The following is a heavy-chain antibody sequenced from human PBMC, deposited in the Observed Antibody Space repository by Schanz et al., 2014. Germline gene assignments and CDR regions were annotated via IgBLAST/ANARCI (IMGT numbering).Heavy chain of an antibody. V-gene: IGHV4-4*02. D-gene: IGHD2-2*01. CDR2: IHHSGST. CDR3: ARGEWSTSQFDY. CDR1: GGSISSGVW. J-gene: IGHJ4*01. Sequence: QVQLQESGPGLVKPSGTLSLTCVVSGGSISSGVWWTWARQSPGKGLEWIGEIHHSGSTNYNPSLKSRVTISMDTSKNQFSLKLSSVTAADTAVYYCARGEWSTSQFDYWGHGTLVTVSS.